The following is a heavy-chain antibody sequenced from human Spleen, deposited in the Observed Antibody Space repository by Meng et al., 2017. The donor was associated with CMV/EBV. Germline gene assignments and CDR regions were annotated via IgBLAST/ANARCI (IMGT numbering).Heavy chain of an antibody. Sequence: GGSLRLSCAASGFTFSTYNMQWVRQAPGKGLEWVSSIISSSTYIYYADSVKGRFTVSRDNVKSSLYLQMNSLRDEDTAVYYCAKAYSSSWYREYYDYWGQGTLVTVSS. D-gene: IGHD6-13*01. V-gene: IGHV3-21*01. CDR2: IISSSTYI. CDR1: GFTFSTYN. CDR3: AKAYSSSWYREYYDY. J-gene: IGHJ4*02.